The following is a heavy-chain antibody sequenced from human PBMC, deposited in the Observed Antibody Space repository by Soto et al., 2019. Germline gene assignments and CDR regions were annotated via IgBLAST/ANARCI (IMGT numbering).Heavy chain of an antibody. Sequence: SQTLSLTCAISGDSVSSSSVTWNWIRQSPSRGLEWLGRTYYRSKWYNDYAESVKSRITINPDTSKNQFSLHLNSVTPEDTAVYFCVRLMGNSWLDFWGQGPLVTVSS. D-gene: IGHD2-8*01. CDR1: GDSVSSSSVT. J-gene: IGHJ5*01. V-gene: IGHV6-1*01. CDR2: TYYRSKWYN. CDR3: VRLMGNSWLDF.